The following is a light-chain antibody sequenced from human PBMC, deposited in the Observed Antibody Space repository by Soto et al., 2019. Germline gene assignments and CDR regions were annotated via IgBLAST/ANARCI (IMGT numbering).Light chain of an antibody. CDR2: AAS. Sequence: DIQMTQSPSSLSASVGDRVTITCRASQGISHYLAWYQQKPWKVPKLLIYAASTLQSGVPSRFSGSGSGTDFTLTISSLQPQDVATYYCQKYNSAPALTFGGGTKVDIK. J-gene: IGKJ4*01. CDR1: QGISHY. CDR3: QKYNSAPALT. V-gene: IGKV1-27*01.